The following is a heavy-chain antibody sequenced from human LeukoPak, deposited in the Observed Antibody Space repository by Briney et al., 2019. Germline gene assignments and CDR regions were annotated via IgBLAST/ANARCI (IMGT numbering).Heavy chain of an antibody. CDR2: ISGSGGST. CDR1: GFTFSSYA. CDR3: AKGCCSATSRQYGMDV. J-gene: IGHJ6*02. D-gene: IGHD2-2*01. Sequence: PGGSLRLSCAASGFTFSSYAMSWVRQAPGKGLEWVSAISGSGGSTYYADSVKGRFTISRDNSKNTLYLQMNSLRAEDTAVYYCAKGCCSATSRQYGMDVWGQGTTVTVSS. V-gene: IGHV3-23*01.